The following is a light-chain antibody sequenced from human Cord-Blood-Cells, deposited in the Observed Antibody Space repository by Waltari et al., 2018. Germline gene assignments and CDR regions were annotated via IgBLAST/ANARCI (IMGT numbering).Light chain of an antibody. V-gene: IGKV1-8*01. Sequence: AIRMTQSPSSFSASTGDSVPITCRASQGISSYLAWYQQKPGKAPKLLIYAASTLQSGVPSRFSGSGSGTDFTLTISCLQSEDFATYYCQQYYSYPLTFGQGTKVEIK. J-gene: IGKJ1*01. CDR1: QGISSY. CDR3: QQYYSYPLT. CDR2: AAS.